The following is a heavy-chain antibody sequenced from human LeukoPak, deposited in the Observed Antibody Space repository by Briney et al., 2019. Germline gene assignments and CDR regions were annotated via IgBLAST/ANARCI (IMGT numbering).Heavy chain of an antibody. CDR1: GFDFSNYW. V-gene: IGHV3-7*01. CDR2: INQDGSEN. D-gene: IGHD5-18*01. Sequence: GGSLRLSCAASGFDFSNYWKTWIRQAPGKGLEYVANINQDGSENYYVDSVKGRFSISRDNTKSSLYLQMNSLRAEDTAVYYCAKVASGYSYGSFDYWGQGTLVTVSS. CDR3: AKVASGYSYGSFDY. J-gene: IGHJ4*02.